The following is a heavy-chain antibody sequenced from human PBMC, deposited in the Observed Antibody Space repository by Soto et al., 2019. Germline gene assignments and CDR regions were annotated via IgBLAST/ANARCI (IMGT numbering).Heavy chain of an antibody. Sequence: SVKVSCNASGFTFTRSALQWGRQARGQRLEWIGWIVVGSGNTNYAQKFQERVTITRDMSTSTAYMELSSLRSEDTAVYYCAAGITMIVVVMDDAFDIWGQGTMVTVSS. CDR2: IVVGSGNT. D-gene: IGHD3-22*01. V-gene: IGHV1-58*01. J-gene: IGHJ3*02. CDR3: AAGITMIVVVMDDAFDI. CDR1: GFTFTRSA.